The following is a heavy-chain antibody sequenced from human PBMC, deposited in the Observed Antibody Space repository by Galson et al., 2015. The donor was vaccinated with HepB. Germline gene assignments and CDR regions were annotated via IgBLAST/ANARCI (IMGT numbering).Heavy chain of an antibody. CDR3: ARLVGHCSDTTCPHEDVFDV. CDR2: VYPGDSDT. J-gene: IGHJ3*01. V-gene: IGHV5-51*01. D-gene: IGHD2-2*01. CDR1: GYKFLNYW. Sequence: QSGAEVKKPGESLKISCKGFGYKFLNYWVAWVRQKPGKGLEWMGIVYPGDSDTRYSPSFQGQVIFSADRSVGAAYVQWNSLEASDTAIYYCARLVGHCSDTTCPHEDVFDVWGQGTVVTVSP.